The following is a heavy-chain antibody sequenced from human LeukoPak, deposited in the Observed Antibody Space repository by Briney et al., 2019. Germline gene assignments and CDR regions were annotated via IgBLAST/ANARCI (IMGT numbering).Heavy chain of an antibody. CDR1: GFTFSSYA. Sequence: GGSLRLSCAASGFTFSSYAMHWVRQAPGKGLEWVAVISYDGSNKYYADSVKGRFTISRGNSKNTLYLQMNSLRAEDTAVYYCAREDDSSGYHTLPDAFDIWGQGTMVTVSS. CDR3: AREDDSSGYHTLPDAFDI. D-gene: IGHD3-22*01. J-gene: IGHJ3*02. V-gene: IGHV3-30-3*01. CDR2: ISYDGSNK.